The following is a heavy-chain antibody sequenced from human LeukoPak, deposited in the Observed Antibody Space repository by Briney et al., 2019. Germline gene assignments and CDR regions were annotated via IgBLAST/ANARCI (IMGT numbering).Heavy chain of an antibody. Sequence: ASVKVSCKASGYTFTGYYMHWVRQAPGQGLEWMGWINPNSGGTNYAQKFQGRVTMTRDTSISTAYMELSRLRSDDTAVYYCARDRITFGGVISYWGQGTLVTVSS. CDR3: ARDRITFGGVISY. CDR2: INPNSGGT. D-gene: IGHD3-16*02. J-gene: IGHJ4*02. CDR1: GYTFTGYY. V-gene: IGHV1-2*02.